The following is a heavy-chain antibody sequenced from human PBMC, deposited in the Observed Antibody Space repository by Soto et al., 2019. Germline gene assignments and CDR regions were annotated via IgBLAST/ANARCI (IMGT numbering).Heavy chain of an antibody. V-gene: IGHV3-23*01. Sequence: PGGSLGLSCAAAVFICGSYDMGWVRQAPGKGLEWGSTILVDGRTFYVDSVKGRFTISRDSSQNTVYLQMNILTAGDAALCSRAKATATGGGAFDICGQGTKVTVSS. CDR3: AKATATGGGAFDI. CDR2: ILVDGRT. J-gene: IGHJ3*02. D-gene: IGHD2-8*02. CDR1: VFICGSYD.